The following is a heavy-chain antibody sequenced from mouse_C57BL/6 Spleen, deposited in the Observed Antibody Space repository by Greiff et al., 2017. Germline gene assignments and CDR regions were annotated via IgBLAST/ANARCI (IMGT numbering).Heavy chain of an antibody. Sequence: EVKVEESGGGLVKPGGSLKLSCAASGFTFSDYGMHWVRQAPEKGLAWVAYISSGSSTIYYADTVKGRFTISRDNAKNTLFLQMTSLRSEDTAMYYCARGGRGYFDVWGTGTTVTVSS. CDR2: ISSGSSTI. J-gene: IGHJ1*03. V-gene: IGHV5-17*01. D-gene: IGHD3-3*01. CDR1: GFTFSDYG. CDR3: ARGGRGYFDV.